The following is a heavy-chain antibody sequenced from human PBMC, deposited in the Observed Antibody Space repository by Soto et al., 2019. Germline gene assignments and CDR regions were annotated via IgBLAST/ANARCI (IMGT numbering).Heavy chain of an antibody. Sequence: PSETLSLTCTVSGGSISSGGYYWSWIRQHPGKGLEWIGYIYYSGSTYYNPSLKSRVTISVDTSKNQFSLKLSSVTTADTAVYYCARGYCSGRSCYSASATWGQGTLVTVPQ. CDR2: IYYSGST. CDR1: GGSISSGGYY. CDR3: ARGYCSGRSCYSASAT. J-gene: IGHJ5*02. V-gene: IGHV4-31*03. D-gene: IGHD2-15*01.